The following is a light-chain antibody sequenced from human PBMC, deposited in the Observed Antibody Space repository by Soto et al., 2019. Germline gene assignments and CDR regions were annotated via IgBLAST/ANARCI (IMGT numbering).Light chain of an antibody. CDR2: GAS. V-gene: IGKV3-20*01. J-gene: IGKJ2*01. CDR1: QSVSSNY. Sequence: EIVLTQSSDTLSLSPGERATLSCRASQSVSSNYLAWHQQKPGQAPRLLIYGASSTATGIPDRFSGSGSGTDFTLSISRLKPEDFALYYCQQYGDTPYTFGQGTKLEIK. CDR3: QQYGDTPYT.